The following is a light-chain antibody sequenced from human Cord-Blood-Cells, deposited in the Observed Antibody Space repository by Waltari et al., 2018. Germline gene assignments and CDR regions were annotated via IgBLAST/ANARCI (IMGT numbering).Light chain of an antibody. CDR3: GTWDSSLSAGV. Sequence: QSVWTQPPSVSAAPGPKVPISCSGISPTTGHHYFSWYQQLPGTAPKLLIYDNNKRPSGIPDRFSGSKSGTSATLGITGLQTGDEADYYCGTWDSSLSAGVFGGGTKLTVL. CDR2: DNN. V-gene: IGLV1-51*01. CDR1: SPTTGHHY. J-gene: IGLJ3*02.